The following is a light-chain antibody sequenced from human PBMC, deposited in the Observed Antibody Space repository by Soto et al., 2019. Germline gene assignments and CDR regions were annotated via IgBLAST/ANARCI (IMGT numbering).Light chain of an antibody. CDR1: RGIGNA. CDR3: QQYDSAPT. J-gene: IGKJ1*01. CDR2: SAS. V-gene: IGKV1-27*01. Sequence: DIQMTQSPSSLSASVGDRVTISCRPSRGIGNALAWYQQKPGTVPRLLIHSASTLHSGLPSRFSGSGSGTDFTLTISSLQPEDVASYYCQQYDSAPTFGPGTKVEIK.